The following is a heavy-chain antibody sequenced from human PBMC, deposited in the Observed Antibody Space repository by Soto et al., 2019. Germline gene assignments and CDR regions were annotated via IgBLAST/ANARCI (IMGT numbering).Heavy chain of an antibody. CDR3: ARETVRGKDSEAFDM. J-gene: IGHJ3*02. V-gene: IGHV4-31*03. D-gene: IGHD2-21*01. Sequence: QLQLQESGPGLVKPSQTLSLTCTVSGGSINTGGCYWSWIRQQPGRGLEWIGYIYYSGTTNYNPSLEARLTLSLDTSKNQFSLKVFSVTAADTAVYYCARETVRGKDSEAFDMWGQGTMVTVSS. CDR2: IYYSGTT. CDR1: GGSINTGGCY.